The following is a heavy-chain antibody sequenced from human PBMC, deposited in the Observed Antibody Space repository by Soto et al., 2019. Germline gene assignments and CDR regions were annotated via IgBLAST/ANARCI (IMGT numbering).Heavy chain of an antibody. CDR1: GGSFSGYY. Sequence: SETLSLTCAVYGGSFSGYYWSWIRQPPGKGLEWIGEINHSGSTNYNPSLKSRVTISVDTSKNQFSLKLSSVTAAGTAVYYCARVTIVVALLRYYYYGMDVWGQGTTVTVSS. CDR3: ARVTIVVALLRYYYYGMDV. J-gene: IGHJ6*02. CDR2: INHSGST. V-gene: IGHV4-34*01. D-gene: IGHD3-22*01.